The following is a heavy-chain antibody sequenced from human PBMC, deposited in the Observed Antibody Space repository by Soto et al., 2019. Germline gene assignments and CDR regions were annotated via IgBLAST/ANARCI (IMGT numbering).Heavy chain of an antibody. J-gene: IGHJ3*02. CDR2: ISAYNGNT. V-gene: IGHV1-18*01. CDR1: GYTFTSYG. CDR3: ARELEKTGELAFDI. D-gene: IGHD1-26*01. Sequence: ASVKVSCKASGYTFTSYGISWERQAPGQGLEWMGWISAYNGNTNYAQKVQGRVTMTKDTSTSPAYMELRSLRSDDTAVYFCARELEKTGELAFDIWGQGTMVTVSS.